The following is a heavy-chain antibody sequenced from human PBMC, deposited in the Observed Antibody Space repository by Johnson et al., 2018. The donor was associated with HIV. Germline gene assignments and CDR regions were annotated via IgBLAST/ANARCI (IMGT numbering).Heavy chain of an antibody. J-gene: IGHJ3*02. V-gene: IGHV3-66*01. CDR1: GFNFSSYA. CDR3: ARDWGGYCSGGSCYGDAFDI. Sequence: VQLVESGGGLVQRGGSLRLSCVASGFNFSSYAMSWVRQAPGKGLEWVSVIYSGGSTYYADSVKGRFTISRDNSKNTLYLQMNSLRAEDTAVYYCARDWGGYCSGGSCYGDAFDIWGQGTRVTVSS. CDR2: IYSGGST. D-gene: IGHD2-15*01.